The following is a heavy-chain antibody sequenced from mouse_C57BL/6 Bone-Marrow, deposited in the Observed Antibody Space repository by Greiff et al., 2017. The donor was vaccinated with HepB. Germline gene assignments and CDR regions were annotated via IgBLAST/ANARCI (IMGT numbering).Heavy chain of an antibody. Sequence: QLQQPGAELVKPGASVKVSCKASGYTFTSYWMHWVKQRPGQGLEWIGRIHPSDSDTNYNQKFKGKATLTVDKSSSTAYIQLSSLTSEVSAVYYCAIGGSWFAYWGQGTLVTVSA. CDR2: IHPSDSDT. CDR1: GYTFTSYW. CDR3: AIGGSWFAY. J-gene: IGHJ3*01. V-gene: IGHV1-74*01.